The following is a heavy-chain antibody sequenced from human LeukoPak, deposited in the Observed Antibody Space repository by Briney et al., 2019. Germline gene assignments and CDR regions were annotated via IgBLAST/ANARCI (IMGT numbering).Heavy chain of an antibody. CDR3: ARGRKRGYSYGTNYFDY. J-gene: IGHJ4*02. CDR1: GGSISSGGYS. CDR2: IYHSGST. Sequence: PSETLSLTCAVSGGSISSGGYSWSWIRQPPGKGLEWIGYIYHSGSTYYNPSLKSRVTISVDTSKNQFSLKLSSVTAADTAVYYCARGRKRGYSYGTNYFDYWGQGTLVTVSS. D-gene: IGHD5-18*01. V-gene: IGHV4-30-2*01.